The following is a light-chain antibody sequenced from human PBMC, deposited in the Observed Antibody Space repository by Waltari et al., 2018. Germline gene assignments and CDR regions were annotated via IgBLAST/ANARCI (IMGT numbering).Light chain of an antibody. J-gene: IGKJ2*01. V-gene: IGKV1-5*03. CDR1: ESISTW. CDR2: KAS. Sequence: DIQMTQSPSTLPASVGDTVTFTCRASESISTWLAWYQQRPGKAPKLLIYKASYLETGVPSRFSGSGSGTEFILTISSLRPDDSATYYCQQYSNYYTFGQGTKLEIK. CDR3: QQYSNYYT.